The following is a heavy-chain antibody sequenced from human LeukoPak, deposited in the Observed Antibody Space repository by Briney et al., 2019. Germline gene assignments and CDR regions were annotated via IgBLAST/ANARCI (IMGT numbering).Heavy chain of an antibody. V-gene: IGHV1-2*02. CDR2: INPNSGGT. J-gene: IGHJ4*02. CDR1: GYTFTGYY. CDR3: STEKSRDGYNFLDY. Sequence: ASVKVSCKASGYTFTGYYMHWVRQAPGQGLEWMGWINPNSGGTNYAQKFQGRVTMTRDTSISTAYMELSRLRSDDTAVYYCSTEKSRDGYNFLDYRGQGTLVTVSS. D-gene: IGHD5-24*01.